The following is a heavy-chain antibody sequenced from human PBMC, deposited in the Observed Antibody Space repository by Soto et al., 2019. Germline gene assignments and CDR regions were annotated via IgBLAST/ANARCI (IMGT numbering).Heavy chain of an antibody. V-gene: IGHV3-23*01. Sequence: EVQLLESGGGLVQPGGSLRLSCAASGFTFSNYAMSWVRQAPGKGLEWVSGISGSGGTTYYADSVQDRFTISRDNFQNTLYLQMNSLRGDDTAVYFCARDRDGWYSDYWGQGTLVTVSS. D-gene: IGHD6-19*01. CDR3: ARDRDGWYSDY. CDR1: GFTFSNYA. CDR2: ISGSGGTT. J-gene: IGHJ4*02.